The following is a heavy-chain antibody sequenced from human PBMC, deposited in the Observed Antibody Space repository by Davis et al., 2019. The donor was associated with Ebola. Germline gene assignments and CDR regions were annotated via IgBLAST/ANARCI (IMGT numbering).Heavy chain of an antibody. CDR3: ARDRTWAGNPGPFDY. J-gene: IGHJ4*02. V-gene: IGHV3-48*02. CDR2: ISSSSSTI. D-gene: IGHD1-1*01. Sequence: GGSLRLSCAAPGFTFSSYSMNWVRQAPGKGLEWVSYISSSSSTIYYADSVKGRFTISRDNAKNSLYLQMNSLRDEDTAVYYCARDRTWAGNPGPFDYWGQGTLVTVSS. CDR1: GFTFSSYS.